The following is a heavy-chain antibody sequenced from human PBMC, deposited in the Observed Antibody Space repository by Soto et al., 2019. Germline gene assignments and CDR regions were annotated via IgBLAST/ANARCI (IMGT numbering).Heavy chain of an antibody. CDR3: AGRRPYYFDSSTYVEDY. J-gene: IGHJ4*02. CDR2: MRHSGST. CDR1: GESIRSADFY. D-gene: IGHD3-22*01. Sequence: QVQLQESGPGLVKPSQTLSLTCTVSGESIRSADFYWSWIRQHPGKGLEWIGYMRHSGSTFYNPSLRSRLHISVGTSANRFSLRLTSVTAAETAVDYCAGRRPYYFDSSTYVEDYWGQGTLVTVSS. V-gene: IGHV4-31*03.